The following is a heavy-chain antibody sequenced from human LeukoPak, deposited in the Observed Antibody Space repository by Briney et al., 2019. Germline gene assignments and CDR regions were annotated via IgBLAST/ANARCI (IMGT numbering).Heavy chain of an antibody. CDR1: GYTFTGYY. CDR2: INPNSGGT. CDR3: ARDRPLGEGRSKRYFDY. J-gene: IGHJ4*02. Sequence: ASVKVSCKASGYTFTGYYMHWVRQAPGQGLEWMGWINPNSGGTNYAQKFQGRVTMTRDTSISTAYMELSRLRSDDTAVYYCARDRPLGEGRSKRYFDYWGQGTLVTVSP. V-gene: IGHV1-2*02. D-gene: IGHD6-6*01.